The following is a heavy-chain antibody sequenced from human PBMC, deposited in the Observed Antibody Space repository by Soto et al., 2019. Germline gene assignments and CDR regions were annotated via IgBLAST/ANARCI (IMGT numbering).Heavy chain of an antibody. D-gene: IGHD2-8*01. CDR3: AITRIMLFHAHVDF. J-gene: IGHJ6*02. CDR1: GLAFPTYW. Sequence: GGSLFLSCSPSGLAFPTYWVSCDRQFPRKGLAWVANIKPDGRQKPYADSVKGRFLISRDNVTHSLYLQMISVRTEDTAFYYCAITRIMLFHAHVDFWGQETTVTFSS. CDR2: IKPDGRQK. V-gene: IGHV3-7*01.